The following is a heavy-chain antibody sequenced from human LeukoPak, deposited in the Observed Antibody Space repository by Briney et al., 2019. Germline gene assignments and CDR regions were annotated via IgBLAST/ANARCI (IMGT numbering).Heavy chain of an antibody. J-gene: IGHJ3*02. V-gene: IGHV4-59*02. Sequence: SETLSLTCTVSGGSVSSYYWSWIRQPPGRGLEWIGYLSHSGSSDSNPSLKSRVTILVDTSKDQFSLKLTSVTAADTAVYYCARARYANAWYAFDIWGQGTMVTVSS. D-gene: IGHD2-2*01. CDR1: GGSVSSYY. CDR3: ARARYANAWYAFDI. CDR2: LSHSGSS.